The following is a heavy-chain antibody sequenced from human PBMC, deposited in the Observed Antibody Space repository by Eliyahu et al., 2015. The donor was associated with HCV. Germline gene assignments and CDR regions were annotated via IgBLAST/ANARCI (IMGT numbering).Heavy chain of an antibody. J-gene: IGHJ5*02. CDR3: TRRLGTGYPFDP. CDR2: ISSGSRDK. Sequence: EVQLVESGGGLVKPGGSLRLSCAASGFPFTSYTMNWIRQTPTKGLEWVSTISSGSRDKYYADSVKGRFTISRDNAQNSLFLQMDSLRAEDTGVYYCTRRLGTGYPFDPWGQGTLVTVSS. V-gene: IGHV3-21*01. CDR1: GFPFTSYT. D-gene: IGHD3-9*01.